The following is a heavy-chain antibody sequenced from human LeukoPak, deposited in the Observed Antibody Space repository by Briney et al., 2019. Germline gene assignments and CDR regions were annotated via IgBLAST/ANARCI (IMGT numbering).Heavy chain of an antibody. Sequence: PSETLSLTCAVYSEPFIGYYWSWIRQSPGKGLEWIGEINHSGSTNYNPSLKSRVTISVDTSKNQFSLKLSSVTAADTAVYYCAIHPDLDPPRRKYHFDHWGQGTLVTVSS. V-gene: IGHV4-34*01. CDR2: INHSGST. J-gene: IGHJ4*02. D-gene: IGHD6-6*01. CDR1: SEPFIGYY. CDR3: AIHPDLDPPRRKYHFDH.